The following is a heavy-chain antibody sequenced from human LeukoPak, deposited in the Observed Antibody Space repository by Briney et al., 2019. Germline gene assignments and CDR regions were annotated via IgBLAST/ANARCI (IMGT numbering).Heavy chain of an antibody. V-gene: IGHV1-8*01. J-gene: IGHJ4*02. CDR1: GYTFTSYD. D-gene: IGHD1-14*01. CDR2: MNPNSGNT. CDR3: ARDQDINRGFFQPGGY. Sequence: ASVKVSCKASGYTFTSYDINWVRQATGQGLEWMGWMNPNSGNTGYAQKFQGRVTMTRNTSISTAYMELSSLRSDDTAVYYCARDQDINRGFFQPGGYWGQGSLVTVSS.